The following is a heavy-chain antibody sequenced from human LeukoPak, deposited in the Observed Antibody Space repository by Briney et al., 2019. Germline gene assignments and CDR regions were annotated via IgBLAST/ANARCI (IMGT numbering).Heavy chain of an antibody. CDR2: INPSGGTT. CDR1: GYTFITYY. J-gene: IGHJ4*02. V-gene: IGHV1-46*01. Sequence: ASVKVSCKASGYTFITYYMHWVRQAPGQGLEWMGVINPSGGTTSYAQKFQTRVTMTRDTSTSTVYMELSSLRSEDTAVYYCARGTGLGGDYVSNWGQGTLVTVSS. CDR3: ARGTGLGGDYVSN. D-gene: IGHD4-17*01.